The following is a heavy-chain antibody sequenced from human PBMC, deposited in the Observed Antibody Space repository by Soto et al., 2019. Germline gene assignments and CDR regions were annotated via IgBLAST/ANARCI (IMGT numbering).Heavy chain of an antibody. CDR2: ISWNGDAT. V-gene: IGHV3-9*01. J-gene: IGHJ4*02. CDR1: GFTFDDYA. D-gene: IGHD3-10*01. CDR3: ANLPLYGSGFDC. Sequence: EVQLVESGGGLVQPGGSLRLSCAASGFTFDDYAIHWVRQIPGKGLEWVSGISWNGDATGYADSVKGRFTISRDNAKNSLYLQMASLKSEDTAMYYCANLPLYGSGFDCWGQGTLVTVSS.